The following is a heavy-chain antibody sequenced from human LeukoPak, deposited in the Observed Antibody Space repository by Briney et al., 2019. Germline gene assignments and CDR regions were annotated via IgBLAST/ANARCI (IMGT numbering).Heavy chain of an antibody. V-gene: IGHV4-34*01. CDR3: ARDNGDYWNWFDP. CDR1: GGSFSGYY. J-gene: IGHJ5*02. CDR2: INHSGST. D-gene: IGHD4-17*01. Sequence: PSETLSLTCAVYGGSFSGYYWSWIRQPPGKGLEWIGEINHSGSTNYNPSLKSRVTISVDTSKNQFSLKLSSVTAADTAVYYCARDNGDYWNWFDPWGQGTLVTVSS.